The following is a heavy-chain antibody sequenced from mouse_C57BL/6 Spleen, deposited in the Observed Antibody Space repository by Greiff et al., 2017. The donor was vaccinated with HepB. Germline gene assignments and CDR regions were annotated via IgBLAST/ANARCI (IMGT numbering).Heavy chain of an antibody. CDR2: INPNNGGT. CDR1: GYTFTDYY. V-gene: IGHV1-26*01. D-gene: IGHD1-1*01. J-gene: IGHJ2*01. Sequence: VQLQQSGPELVKPGASVKISCKASGYTFTDYYMNWVKQSHGKSLEWIGDINPNNGGTSYNQKFKGKATLTVDKSSSTAYMELRSLTSEDSAVYYCARCYYGSYFDYWGQGTTLTVSS. CDR3: ARCYYGSYFDY.